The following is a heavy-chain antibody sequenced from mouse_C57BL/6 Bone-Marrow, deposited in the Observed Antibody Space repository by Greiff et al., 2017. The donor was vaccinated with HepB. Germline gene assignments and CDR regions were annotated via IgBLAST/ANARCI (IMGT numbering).Heavy chain of an antibody. CDR2: INPNNGGT. Sequence: EVQLQQSGPELVKPGASVKISCKASGYTFTDYYMNWVKQSHGKSLEWIGDINPNNGGTSYNQKFKGKATLTVDKSSSTAYMELRSLTSEDSAVYYCARGYPTSYYFDYWGQGTTLTVSS. D-gene: IGHD4-1*02. V-gene: IGHV1-26*01. CDR1: GYTFTDYY. J-gene: IGHJ2*01. CDR3: ARGYPTSYYFDY.